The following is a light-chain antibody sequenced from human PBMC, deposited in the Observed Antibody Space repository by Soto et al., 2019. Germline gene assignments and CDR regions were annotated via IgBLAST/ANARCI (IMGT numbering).Light chain of an antibody. CDR3: QQYYSYPPT. J-gene: IGKJ4*02. CDR2: AAS. V-gene: IGKV1-8*01. Sequence: TQSPSSFSASTGDRVTITCRASQGISSYLAWYQQKPGKAPKLLIYAASTLQSGVPSRFSGSGSGTDFTLTISCLQSEDFATYYCQQYYSYPPTVGGGTKVDIK. CDR1: QGISSY.